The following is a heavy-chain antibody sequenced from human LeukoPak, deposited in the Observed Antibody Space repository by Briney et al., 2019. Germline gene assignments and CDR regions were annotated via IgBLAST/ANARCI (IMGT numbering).Heavy chain of an antibody. CDR2: ISYDGSNK. Sequence: GGSLRLSCAASGFTFSSYAMHWVRQAPGKGLEWVAVISYDGSNKYYADSVKGRFTISRDNSKNTLYLQMNSLRAEDTAVYYCARDFVVVPAVTDYWGQGTLVTVSS. D-gene: IGHD2-2*01. J-gene: IGHJ4*02. CDR3: ARDFVVVPAVTDY. V-gene: IGHV3-30-3*01. CDR1: GFTFSSYA.